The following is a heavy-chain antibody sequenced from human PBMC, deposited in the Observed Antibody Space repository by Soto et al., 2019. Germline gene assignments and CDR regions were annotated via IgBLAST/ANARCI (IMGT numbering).Heavy chain of an antibody. D-gene: IGHD1-26*01. J-gene: IGHJ4*02. CDR2: ISYDGTIK. CDR3: ARDLSGSYSTDY. Sequence: QVQLVESGGDVVQPGRSLRLSCGASGFTFSSYAIHWVRQAPGEGLGWVAFISYDGTIKYYADSVKGRFTISRDNSKNTLYLQMNSLRGEDTAVYYCARDLSGSYSTDYWGQGTLVSVS. CDR1: GFTFSSYA. V-gene: IGHV3-30-3*01.